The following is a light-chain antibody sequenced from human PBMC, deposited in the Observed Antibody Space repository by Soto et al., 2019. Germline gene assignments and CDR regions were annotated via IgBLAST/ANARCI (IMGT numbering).Light chain of an antibody. CDR1: QSVNSRY. J-gene: IGKJ1*01. CDR3: QQYGSTPRT. Sequence: EIVLTQSPGTLSLSPGERATLSCRASQSVNSRYLAWYQQKAGQAPRLLIYGASSRATGIPDRFSGSGSGTDFTLTISRLEPEDFAVCYCQQYGSTPRTFGQGTKVDIK. V-gene: IGKV3-20*01. CDR2: GAS.